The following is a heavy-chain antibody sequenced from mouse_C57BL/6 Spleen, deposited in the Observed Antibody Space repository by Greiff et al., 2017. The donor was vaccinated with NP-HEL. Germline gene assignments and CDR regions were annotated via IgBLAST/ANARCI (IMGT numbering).Heavy chain of an antibody. D-gene: IGHD2-2*01. CDR2: ISYDGSN. CDR3: ARFIFWGYDGVDY. J-gene: IGHJ2*01. V-gene: IGHV3-6*01. Sequence: EVKLVESGPGLVKPSQSLSLTCSVTGYSITSGYYWNWIRQFPGNKLEWMGYISYDGSNNYNPSLKNRISITRDTSKNQFFLKLNSVTTEDTATYYCARFIFWGYDGVDYWGQGTTLTVSS. CDR1: GYSITSGYY.